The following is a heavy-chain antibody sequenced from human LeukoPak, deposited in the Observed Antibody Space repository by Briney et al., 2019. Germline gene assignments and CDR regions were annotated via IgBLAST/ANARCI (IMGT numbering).Heavy chain of an antibody. CDR3: ARFIVGATSAFDY. V-gene: IGHV4-31*03. J-gene: IGHJ4*02. Sequence: SQTLSLTCTVSGGSLSSGGYYWSWLRQHPGKGLEWIGYIYYSGSTYYNPSLKSRVTISVDRSKNQFSLKLSSVTAADTAVYYCARFIVGATSAFDYWGQGTLVTVSS. D-gene: IGHD1-26*01. CDR2: IYYSGST. CDR1: GGSLSSGGYY.